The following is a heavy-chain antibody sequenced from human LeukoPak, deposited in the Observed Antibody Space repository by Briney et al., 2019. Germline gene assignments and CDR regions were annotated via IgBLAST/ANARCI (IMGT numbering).Heavy chain of an antibody. Sequence: GSLRLSCAASGFTFSSYSMNWVRQPPGKGLEWIATIYYNGNTYYNSSLKTRVTISVDTSKNQFSLMLNSVTAADTAVYYCARLESPGWFDPWGQGTLVTVSS. D-gene: IGHD3-3*01. CDR1: GFTFSSYSMN. CDR3: ARLESPGWFDP. CDR2: IYYNGNT. V-gene: IGHV4-39*01. J-gene: IGHJ5*02.